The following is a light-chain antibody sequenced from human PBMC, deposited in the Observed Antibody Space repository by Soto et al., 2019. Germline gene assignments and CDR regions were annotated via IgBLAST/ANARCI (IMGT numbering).Light chain of an antibody. Sequence: DIQMTQSPSTLSASVGDRVTITCRASQSISSWLAWYQQKPGKAPKLLIYKASSLESGVPSRFSGSGSGTEFTLTISSLQTDDFATYYCKQDNSYSQMYTFGQGTKLEIK. J-gene: IGKJ2*01. CDR1: QSISSW. CDR2: KAS. V-gene: IGKV1-5*03. CDR3: KQDNSYSQMYT.